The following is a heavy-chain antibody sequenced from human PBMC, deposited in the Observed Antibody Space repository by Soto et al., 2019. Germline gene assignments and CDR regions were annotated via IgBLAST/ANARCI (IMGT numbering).Heavy chain of an antibody. CDR2: ISYDGSNK. D-gene: IGHD2-15*01. J-gene: IGHJ4*02. Sequence: QVQLVESGGGVVQPGRSLRLSCAASGFTFSSYAMHWVRQAPGKGLEGVTVISYDGSNKYYADSVKGRFTVSRDNSKNTLYLQMNSLRAEDAAEYYCARDSWSFDYWGQGNLVTVSS. V-gene: IGHV3-30*01. CDR3: ARDSWSFDY. CDR1: GFTFSSYA.